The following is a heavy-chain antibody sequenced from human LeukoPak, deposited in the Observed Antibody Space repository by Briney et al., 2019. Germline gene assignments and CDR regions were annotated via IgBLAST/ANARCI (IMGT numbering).Heavy chain of an antibody. D-gene: IGHD4-17*01. CDR1: GYTFTTYP. V-gene: IGHV1-3*01. CDR3: ARNNYGDYSYYYYYGMDV. J-gene: IGHJ6*04. Sequence: ASVKVSCKASGYTFTTYPMHWVRQAPGQRLEWMGWINAGNGNTKYSQKFQGRVTITGDTSASIAYMELSSLRSEDTAVYYCARNNYGDYSYYYYYGMDVWGKGTTVTVSS. CDR2: INAGNGNT.